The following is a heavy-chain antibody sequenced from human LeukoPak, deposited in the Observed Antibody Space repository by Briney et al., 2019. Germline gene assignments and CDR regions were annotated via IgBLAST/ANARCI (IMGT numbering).Heavy chain of an antibody. V-gene: IGHV4-34*01. CDR1: GGSFSGYY. D-gene: IGHD1-26*01. Sequence: SETLSLTCAVDGGSFSGYYWSWIRQPPGKGLEWIGEINHSGSTNYNPSLKSRVTISLDTSKNQFSLRLSSVTAADTAVYYCARETRLHSGSYSNDAFDIWGQGTMVTVSS. J-gene: IGHJ3*02. CDR2: INHSGST. CDR3: ARETRLHSGSYSNDAFDI.